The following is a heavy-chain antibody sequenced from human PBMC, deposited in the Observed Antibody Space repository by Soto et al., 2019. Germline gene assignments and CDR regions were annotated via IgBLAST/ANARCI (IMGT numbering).Heavy chain of an antibody. CDR2: ISYDGSNK. CDR1: GFTFSSYG. V-gene: IGHV3-30*03. D-gene: IGHD2-2*01. J-gene: IGHJ4*02. CDR3: VRGTSTSPDY. Sequence: GGSLRLSCAASGFTFSSYGINWVRQAPGKGLEWVAVISYDGSNKYYADSVKSRFTISRDNSKNTLYLQMNSLRAEDTAVYYCVRGTSTSPDYWGQGTLVTVSS.